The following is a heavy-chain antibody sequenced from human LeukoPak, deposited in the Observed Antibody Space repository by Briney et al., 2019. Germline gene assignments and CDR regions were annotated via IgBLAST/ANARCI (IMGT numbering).Heavy chain of an antibody. CDR2: FYFSGST. J-gene: IGHJ4*02. CDR3: ARAGGIATAHLDLDH. V-gene: IGHV4-59*11. Sequence: SETLSLTCTVSGASIITHYWSWIRQPPEKGPELIRDFYFSGSTNYNPSLKSRATISGDTSKNQFSLNLRSMTAADTAVYYCARAGGIATAHLDLDHWGRGTLVIVSS. D-gene: IGHD6-13*01. CDR1: GASIITHY.